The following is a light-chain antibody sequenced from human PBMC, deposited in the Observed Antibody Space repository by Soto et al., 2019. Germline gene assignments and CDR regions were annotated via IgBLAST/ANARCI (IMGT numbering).Light chain of an antibody. V-gene: IGKV1-39*01. CDR2: DAS. Sequence: DIQMTQSPSSLSASVGDRVTITCRASQSIGTNLNWYHQKPGKAPNLLIYDASSLQSGVPSRFSGSGSGTDFTLTISSLQPEDFATYYCQQYKTHSKTFGQGTKVEIK. J-gene: IGKJ1*01. CDR3: QQYKTHSKT. CDR1: QSIGTN.